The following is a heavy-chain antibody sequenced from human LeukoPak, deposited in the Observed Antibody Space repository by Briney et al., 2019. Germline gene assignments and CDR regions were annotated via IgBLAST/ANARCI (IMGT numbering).Heavy chain of an antibody. D-gene: IGHD3-22*01. CDR2: IYYSGST. CDR1: GGSISSYY. J-gene: IGHJ4*02. V-gene: IGHV4-59*01. Sequence: SETLSLTCTVSGGSISSYYWSWIRQPPGKGLEWIGYIYYSGSTNYNPSLKSRVTMSVDTSKNQFSLKLSSVTAADTAVYYRARETYYYDSSGYYRPYFDYWGQGTLVTVSS. CDR3: ARETYYYDSSGYYRPYFDY.